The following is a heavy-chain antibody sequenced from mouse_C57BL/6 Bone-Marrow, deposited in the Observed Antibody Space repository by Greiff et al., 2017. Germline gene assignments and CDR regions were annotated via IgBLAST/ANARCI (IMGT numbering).Heavy chain of an antibody. Sequence: EVQLQQSGPELVKPGASVKISCKASGYTFTDYYMNWVKQSHGKSLEWLGDINPNNGGTSYNQTLKGKATLTVDKSSSTAYMELRSLTSEDSAVYYCARDYDGSSWYFDYWGQGTILTVSS. J-gene: IGHJ2*01. CDR3: ARDYDGSSWYFDY. CDR1: GYTFTDYY. CDR2: INPNNGGT. D-gene: IGHD1-1*01. V-gene: IGHV1-26*01.